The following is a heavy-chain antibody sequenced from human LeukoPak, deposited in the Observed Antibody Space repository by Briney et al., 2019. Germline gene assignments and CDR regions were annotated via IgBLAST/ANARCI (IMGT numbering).Heavy chain of an antibody. D-gene: IGHD6-13*01. CDR3: AKTPFVSSSWTGYFDY. V-gene: IGHV3-23*01. CDR1: GFTFSSYW. Sequence: GGSLRLSCATSGFTFSSYWMNWVRQAPGKGLEWVSTISGSDGNTYYADSVKGRFTISRDNSKNTLYLQMNSLRAEDTAVYYCAKTPFVSSSWTGYFDYWGQGILVTVPS. J-gene: IGHJ4*02. CDR2: ISGSDGNT.